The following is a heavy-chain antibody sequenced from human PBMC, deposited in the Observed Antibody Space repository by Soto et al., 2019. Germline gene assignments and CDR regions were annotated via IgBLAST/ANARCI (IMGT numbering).Heavy chain of an antibody. CDR2: IKSDSSGT. CDR1: GFTFSGYN. CDR3: ARDSNWSSDY. D-gene: IGHD1-1*01. J-gene: IGHJ4*02. V-gene: IGHV3-48*02. Sequence: EVQLVESGGGLVQPGGSLRLSCVASGFTFSGYNMNWVRQAPGKGLEWISCIKSDSSGTWYADSVKGRFTMSRDNAKNSLYLQMNSLRDEDTAVYFCARDSNWSSDYWGQGTLVAVSS.